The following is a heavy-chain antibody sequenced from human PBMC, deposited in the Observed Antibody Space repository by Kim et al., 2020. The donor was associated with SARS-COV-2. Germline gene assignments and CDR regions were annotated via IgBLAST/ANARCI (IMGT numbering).Heavy chain of an antibody. V-gene: IGHV3-23*01. Sequence: DSVKGRFTISRDNSKNTLYLQMNSLRAEDTAVYYCAKGSSIYGSGSYPDYWGQGTLVTVSS. D-gene: IGHD3-10*01. J-gene: IGHJ4*02. CDR3: AKGSSIYGSGSYPDY.